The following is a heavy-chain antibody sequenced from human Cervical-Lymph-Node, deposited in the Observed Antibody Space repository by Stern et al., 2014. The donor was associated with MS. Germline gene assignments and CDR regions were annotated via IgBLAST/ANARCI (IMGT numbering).Heavy chain of an antibody. Sequence: VQLVQSGGAVVQPGRSLRLSCAASGFTFSSYGMHWVRQAPGKGLECVLVISYDGNHKYYAASVKGRFTISRDNSKNTLHLQMNSVTPDDTAIYYCARDYEDTSMLFDHWGQGTLVTVSS. D-gene: IGHD2-8*01. CDR1: GFTFSSYG. J-gene: IGHJ4*02. CDR2: ISYDGNHK. CDR3: ARDYEDTSMLFDH. V-gene: IGHV3-30*03.